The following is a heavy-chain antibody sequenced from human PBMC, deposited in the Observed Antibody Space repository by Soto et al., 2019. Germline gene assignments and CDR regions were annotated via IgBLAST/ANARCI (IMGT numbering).Heavy chain of an antibody. J-gene: IGHJ4*02. CDR3: ARHVRGHILSDTDY. CDR1: GDSISSSSYY. CDR2: SYYSGST. D-gene: IGHD3-16*02. V-gene: IGHV4-39*01. Sequence: QLQLQESGPGLVKPSETLSLTCTVSGDSISSSSYYWGWIRQPPVKGLEWIGSSYYSGSTYYNPPLKSRVTISVDTSKNQFSLKLSPVTAAATAVYYCARHVRGHILSDTDYWGQGTLVTVSS.